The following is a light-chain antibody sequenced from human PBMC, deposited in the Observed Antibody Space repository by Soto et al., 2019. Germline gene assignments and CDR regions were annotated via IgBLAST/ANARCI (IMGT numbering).Light chain of an antibody. CDR1: SSDIGGYDY. J-gene: IGLJ2*01. Sequence: QSALTQPASVSGSPGQSITISCTGTSSDIGGYDYVSWYQQHPGKAPKLLIYNVSNRPSGVSNRFSGSKSGNTASLTISGLQAEDEAAYYCCSFTSSSVLFGGGTKLTVL. V-gene: IGLV2-14*03. CDR2: NVS. CDR3: CSFTSSSVL.